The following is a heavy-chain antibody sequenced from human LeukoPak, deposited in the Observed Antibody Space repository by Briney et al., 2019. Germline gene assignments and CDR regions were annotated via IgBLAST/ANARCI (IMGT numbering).Heavy chain of an antibody. D-gene: IGHD2-21*02. CDR1: GGSISSYY. Sequence: SETLSLTCAVSGGSISSYYWSWIRQPPGKGLEWIGYIYYSGSTNYNPSLKSRVTISVDTSKNQFSLKLSSVTAADTAVYYCARLNCGGDCYSSYFDLWGRGTLVTVSS. J-gene: IGHJ2*01. CDR2: IYYSGST. V-gene: IGHV4-59*08. CDR3: ARLNCGGDCYSSYFDL.